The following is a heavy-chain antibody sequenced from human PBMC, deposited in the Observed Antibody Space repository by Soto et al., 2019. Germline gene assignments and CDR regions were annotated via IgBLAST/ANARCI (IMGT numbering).Heavy chain of an antibody. D-gene: IGHD6-19*01. J-gene: IGHJ4*02. V-gene: IGHV4-39*01. CDR3: ARRTVNIRTFYSGLKTHCFDY. CDR2: IYYSGST. Sequence: QLQLQESGPGLVKPSETLSLTCAVSRGSISSSSYYWGWIRQPPGKGLEWIGSIYYSGSTYYTPSLQSRVAISVDTSKNQFSLKLNSVTAADRAVYYCARRTVNIRTFYSGLKTHCFDYWGQGTLVTVSS. CDR1: RGSISSSSYY.